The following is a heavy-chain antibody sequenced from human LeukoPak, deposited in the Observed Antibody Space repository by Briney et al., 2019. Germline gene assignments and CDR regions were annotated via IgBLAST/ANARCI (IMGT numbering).Heavy chain of an antibody. CDR1: GFTFSSYA. J-gene: IGHJ4*02. CDR2: ISYGGSNK. D-gene: IGHD3-10*01. V-gene: IGHV3-30-3*01. Sequence: GGSLRLSCAASGFTFSSYAMHWVRQAPGKGLEGVAVISYGGSNKYYADSVKGRFTISRDNSKNTLYLQMNSLRAEDTAVYYCARDTGSVYYFDYWGQGTLVTVSS. CDR3: ARDTGSVYYFDY.